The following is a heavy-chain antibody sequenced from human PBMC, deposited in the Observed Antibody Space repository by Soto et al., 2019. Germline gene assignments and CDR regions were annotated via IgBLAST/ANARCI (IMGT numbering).Heavy chain of an antibody. CDR1: GGTFSNYA. CDR2: IIPVFRST. V-gene: IGHV1-69*01. Sequence: QVQLVQSGAEVKKPGSSVRVSCKASGGTFSNYALSWVRQAPGQGLEWMGGIIPVFRSTTYAQKFQGIVTITADESTTTADIELSSLKTDDTAIYYCSGALDTTAGTVDYFYEMGVWGQGTTVTVSS. D-gene: IGHD6-13*01. CDR3: SGALDTTAGTVDYFYEMGV. J-gene: IGHJ6*02.